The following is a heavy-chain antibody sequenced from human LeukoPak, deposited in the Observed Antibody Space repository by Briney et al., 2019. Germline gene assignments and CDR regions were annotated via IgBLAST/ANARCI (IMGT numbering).Heavy chain of an antibody. J-gene: IGHJ4*02. CDR3: ARDLGGYSYGYYSDY. V-gene: IGHV1-18*04. Sequence: ASVKVSCKASGYTFTGYYMHWVRQAPGQGLEWMGWINPNSGNTNYAQKLQGRVTMTTDTSTSTAYMELRSLRSDDTAVYYCARDLGGYSYGYYSDYWGQGTPVTVSS. CDR1: GYTFTGYY. D-gene: IGHD5-18*01. CDR2: INPNSGNT.